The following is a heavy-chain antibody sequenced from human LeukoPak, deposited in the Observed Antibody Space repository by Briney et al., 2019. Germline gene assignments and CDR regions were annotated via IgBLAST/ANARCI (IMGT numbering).Heavy chain of an antibody. J-gene: IGHJ1*01. CDR2: ITGSGGST. CDR3: TRNSGWYGLS. D-gene: IGHD6-19*01. Sequence: GGSLRLSCAASGFTFSSYAMNWVRQAPGKGLEWVSGITGSGGSTYYADSVKGRFTISRDNSKNTLFLHLNSLRGEDTAVYYCTRNSGWYGLSWGQGTLVTVSS. V-gene: IGHV3-23*01. CDR1: GFTFSSYA.